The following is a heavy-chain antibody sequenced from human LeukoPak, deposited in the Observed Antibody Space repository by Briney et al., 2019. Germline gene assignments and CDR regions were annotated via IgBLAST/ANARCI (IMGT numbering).Heavy chain of an antibody. D-gene: IGHD5-12*01. CDR3: AKEYSGYDFDY. Sequence: GGSLRLSCMASGFRFSSYYMSWVRQAPGKGLEWVAATSGSGVNSYYADSVRGRFTISRDNSQNTLYLQMDSLRAEDTALYYCAKEYSGYDFDYWGQGTLVTVSS. CDR2: TSGSGVNS. J-gene: IGHJ4*02. CDR1: GFRFSSYY. V-gene: IGHV3-23*01.